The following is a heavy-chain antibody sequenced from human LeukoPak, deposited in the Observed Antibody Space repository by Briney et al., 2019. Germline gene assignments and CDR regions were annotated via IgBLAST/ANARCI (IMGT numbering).Heavy chain of an antibody. CDR3: AKDGDDCIEH. J-gene: IGHJ4*02. Sequence: GGSLRPSCAASGLTLSCCGMHWVRQAPGKGLEWVAFIRHDGSDKYYADFVTGRFTISRDNSKNTLYLQMNSLRIEDTAVYYCAKDGDDCIEHWGQGTLVTVSS. D-gene: IGHD2-15*01. V-gene: IGHV3-30*02. CDR2: IRHDGSDK. CDR1: GLTLSCCG.